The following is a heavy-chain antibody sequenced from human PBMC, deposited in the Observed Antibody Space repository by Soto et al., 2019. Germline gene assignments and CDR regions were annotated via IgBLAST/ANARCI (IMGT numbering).Heavy chain of an antibody. Sequence: GESLKISCKGSGYTFTNYWIVWVRQIPGKGLEWMGIIYPGDSDTKYNPSFQGQVTISADKSITTTYLQWSSLKASDTAIYYCAASIFYYGMDVWGQGTTVTVSS. CDR3: AASIFYYGMDV. V-gene: IGHV5-51*01. CDR1: GYTFTNYW. CDR2: IYPGDSDT. J-gene: IGHJ6*02.